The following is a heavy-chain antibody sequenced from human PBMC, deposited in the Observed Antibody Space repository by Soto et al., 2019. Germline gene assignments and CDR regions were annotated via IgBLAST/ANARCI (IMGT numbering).Heavy chain of an antibody. Sequence: ASVKASCKASGYTFTGYYLHWVRQAPGQGLEWMGWINPNSGGTNYAQKFQGRVTMTRDTSISTAYMELSRLSSDDTADYYCARMYTSGWNYFDYWGQGTQVTVSS. V-gene: IGHV1-2*02. CDR2: INPNSGGT. D-gene: IGHD6-19*01. CDR1: GYTFTGYY. J-gene: IGHJ4*02. CDR3: ARMYTSGWNYFDY.